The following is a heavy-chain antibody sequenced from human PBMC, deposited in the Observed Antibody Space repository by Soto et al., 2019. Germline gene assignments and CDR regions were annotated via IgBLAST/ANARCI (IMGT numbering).Heavy chain of an antibody. CDR3: AKAYTTFRDTLHY. D-gene: IGHD3-10*02. Sequence: QVQLVESGGGVVQPGRSLRLSCAASGFTFSTYAMYWVRQAPGKGLEWVASISSEGSKKDFAESVKGRFTISRDSSKNSLYLQMDSLRAEDSAVYYCAKAYTTFRDTLHYWGQGTLVIVS. CDR2: ISSEGSKK. CDR1: GFTFSTYA. V-gene: IGHV3-30*18. J-gene: IGHJ4*02.